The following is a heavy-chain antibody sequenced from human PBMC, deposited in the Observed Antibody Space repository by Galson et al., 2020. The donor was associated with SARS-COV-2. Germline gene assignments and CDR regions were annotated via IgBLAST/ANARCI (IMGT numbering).Heavy chain of an antibody. D-gene: IGHD3-22*01. CDR3: ARVYYDSSAQYYFDY. J-gene: IGHJ4*02. Sequence: GGSLRLSCAASGFTFRSHGIHWVRQAPGKGLEWVELISYDGSNRYYADSVKGRFTISRDNSKNTLYLQMNSLRPEDTAVYYCARVYYDSSAQYYFDYWGQGTLVTVSS. V-gene: IGHV3-30*01. CDR2: ISYDGSNR. CDR1: GFTFRSHG.